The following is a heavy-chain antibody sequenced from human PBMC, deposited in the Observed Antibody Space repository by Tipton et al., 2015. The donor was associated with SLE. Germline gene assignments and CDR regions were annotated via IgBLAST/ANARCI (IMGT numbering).Heavy chain of an antibody. V-gene: IGHV1-69*05. Sequence: QSEAEVKKPGSSVKVSCKTSGSSFNTYTLNWVRQAPGQGLEWVGGITPVFQTPNYAPKFQGRVSITTDESTSTVFLELTSLRSDDTAVYFCAREGMSAAVNPLDYWGQGTLVTVSS. CDR2: ITPVFQTP. CDR1: GSSFNTYT. CDR3: AREGMSAAVNPLDY. D-gene: IGHD3-22*01. J-gene: IGHJ4*02.